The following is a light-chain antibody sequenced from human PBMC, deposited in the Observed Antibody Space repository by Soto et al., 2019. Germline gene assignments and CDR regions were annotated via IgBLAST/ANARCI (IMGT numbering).Light chain of an antibody. CDR2: SNK. J-gene: IGLJ1*01. CDR1: SSNIGSNT. V-gene: IGLV1-44*01. Sequence: QSALTQPPSASGTPGQRVTISCSGSSSNIGSNTVNWYQQLPGTAPKLLIYSNKQRPSGVPDRFSGSKTGTSASLAISGLQAEDEADYYCCSYAGSLYVFGTGTKSPS. CDR3: CSYAGSLYV.